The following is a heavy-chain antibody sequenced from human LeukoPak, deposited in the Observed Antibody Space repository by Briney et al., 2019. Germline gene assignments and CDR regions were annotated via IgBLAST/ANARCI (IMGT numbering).Heavy chain of an antibody. CDR3: ARLKAYNSKAFDI. CDR1: GYTFTGYY. D-gene: IGHD1-20*01. V-gene: IGHV1-2*02. Sequence: ASVKVSCKASGYTFTGYYMHWVRQAPGQGLEWMGWINPNTGGTNYAQKFQDRVIMTRDTSISTAYMELSRLRSDDTAMYYCARLKAYNSKAFDIWGQGTVVTVSS. CDR2: INPNTGGT. J-gene: IGHJ3*02.